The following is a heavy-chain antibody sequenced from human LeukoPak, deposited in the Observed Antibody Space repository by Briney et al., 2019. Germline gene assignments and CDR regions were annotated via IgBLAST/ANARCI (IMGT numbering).Heavy chain of an antibody. CDR3: AREIPGELNAFDI. V-gene: IGHV3-7*01. CDR1: GFTFSSYW. D-gene: IGHD2-2*01. J-gene: IGHJ3*02. Sequence: GGSLRLSCVASGFTFSSYWMAWVRQAPGRGLERVANIKEDGSRTYYMDSVKGRFTISRDNAKSSLYLQMNSLRAEDRAVYYCAREIPGELNAFDIWGQGTMVTVSS. CDR2: IKEDGSRT.